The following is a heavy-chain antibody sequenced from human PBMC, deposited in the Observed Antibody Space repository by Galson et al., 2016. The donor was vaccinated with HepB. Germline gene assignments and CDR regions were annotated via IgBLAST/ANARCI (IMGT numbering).Heavy chain of an antibody. D-gene: IGHD6-19*01. CDR1: GFTFSNYG. V-gene: IGHV3-33*01. J-gene: IGHJ4*02. CDR2: IWFDGSNK. CDR3: ARDQGTGWPRRPLLTGVFDS. Sequence: SLRLSCAPSGFTFSNYGMHWVRQAPGKGLEWVAVIWFDGSNKYYADSVKGRFTISRDNSKNTLYLQMNNLRAYDTAVYYCARDQGTGWPRRPLLTGVFDSWGQGTLVTVSS.